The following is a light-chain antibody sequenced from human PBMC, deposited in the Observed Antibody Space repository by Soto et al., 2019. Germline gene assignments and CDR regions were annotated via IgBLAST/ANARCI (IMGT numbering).Light chain of an antibody. J-gene: IGLJ1*01. Sequence: QSALTQPPSASGSPGQSVTISCTGTSGDVGGYNYVSWYQQHPGKAPKLMIFEVSERPSGVPDRFSASKSGNTASLTVSGLQAEDEADYYCSSYAGSNNYVFGTGTMLTVL. CDR3: SSYAGSNNYV. V-gene: IGLV2-8*01. CDR1: SGDVGGYNY. CDR2: EVS.